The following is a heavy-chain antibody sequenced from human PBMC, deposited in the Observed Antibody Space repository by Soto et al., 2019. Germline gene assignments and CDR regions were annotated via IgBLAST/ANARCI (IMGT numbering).Heavy chain of an antibody. CDR2: ISATGGGT. J-gene: IGHJ4*02. V-gene: IGHV3-23*01. D-gene: IGHD3-16*01. CDR1: GFKFSDYA. CDR3: AKDRRAGGNSAFYFDF. Sequence: PGGSLRLSCAASGFKFSDYAMSSVRQSPGKGLEWVSLISATGGGTYYADSVKGRFTISRDNSHITLYLQVHSLTAEDTAVYYCAKDRRAGGNSAFYFDFWGQGAQVTVSS.